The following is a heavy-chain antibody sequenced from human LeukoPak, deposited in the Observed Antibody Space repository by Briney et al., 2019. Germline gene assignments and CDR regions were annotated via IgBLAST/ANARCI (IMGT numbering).Heavy chain of an antibody. V-gene: IGHV1-46*01. CDR3: ARVFMWDSSSYYYYYMDV. CDR2: INPSGGST. CDR1: GGTFSSYA. J-gene: IGHJ6*03. Sequence: GASVKVSCKASGGTFSSYAISWVRQAPGQGLEWMGIINPSGGSTSYAQKFQGRVTMTRDTSTSTIYMELSSLRSDDTAVYYCARVFMWDSSSYYYYYMDVWGKGTTVTISS. D-gene: IGHD6-13*01.